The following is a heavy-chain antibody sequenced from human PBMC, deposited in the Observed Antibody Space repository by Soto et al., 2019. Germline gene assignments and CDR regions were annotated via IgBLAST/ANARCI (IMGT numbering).Heavy chain of an antibody. D-gene: IGHD3-10*01. CDR1: GGSISSYY. CDR3: ARDPYGRNWFDP. V-gene: IGHV4-59*01. CDR2: IYYSGST. J-gene: IGHJ5*02. Sequence: SETLSLTCTVSGGSISSYYWSWIRQPPGKGLEWIGYIYYSGSTNYNPSLKSRVTISVGTSKNQFSLKLSSVTAADTAVYYCARDPYGRNWFDPWGQGTLVTVSS.